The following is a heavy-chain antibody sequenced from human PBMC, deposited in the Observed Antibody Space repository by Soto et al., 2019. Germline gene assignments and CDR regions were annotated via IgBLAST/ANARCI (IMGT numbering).Heavy chain of an antibody. D-gene: IGHD5-18*01. Sequence: GSLRLSFAAPGFTGRSNYMSWVRQAPGKGLEWVPGIFSGGSKYYADSVKGRFTISRDNSKNTLYLQMNSLRAEDTAVYYCARQWIQLGIFDYWGQGTLVTVSS. CDR1: GFTGRSNY. J-gene: IGHJ4*02. CDR2: IFSGGSK. V-gene: IGHV3-53*01. CDR3: ARQWIQLGIFDY.